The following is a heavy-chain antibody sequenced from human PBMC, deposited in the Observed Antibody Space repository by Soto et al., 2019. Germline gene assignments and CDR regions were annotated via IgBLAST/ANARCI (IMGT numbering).Heavy chain of an antibody. CDR2: IYDSETT. V-gene: IGHV4-31*03. D-gene: IGHD3-22*01. CDR3: ARHVDSSGYYSGFDP. CDR1: GDSVSSGGYY. Sequence: SETLSLTCTVSGDSVSSGGYYWNWIRQHPGRGLEWLGYIYDSETTYYNLSLESRLSISVDTSKNQFSLKLTSVTAADTAVYYCARHVDSSGYYSGFDPWGQGTLVTVSS. J-gene: IGHJ5*02.